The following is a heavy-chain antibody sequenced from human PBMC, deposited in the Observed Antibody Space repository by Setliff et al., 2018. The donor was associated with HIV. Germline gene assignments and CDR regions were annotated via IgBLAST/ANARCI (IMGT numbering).Heavy chain of an antibody. Sequence: ASVKVSCKASGDTFSNYALSWVRQAPGQGLEWMGWMNPNSGNTGYAQKFQGRVTMTRNTSISTAYMELSSLRSEDTAVYYCARVAGEENYWYFDLWGRGTLVTVSS. CDR1: GDTFSNYA. CDR2: MNPNSGNT. CDR3: ARVAGEENYWYFDL. V-gene: IGHV1-8*02. J-gene: IGHJ2*01. D-gene: IGHD6-19*01.